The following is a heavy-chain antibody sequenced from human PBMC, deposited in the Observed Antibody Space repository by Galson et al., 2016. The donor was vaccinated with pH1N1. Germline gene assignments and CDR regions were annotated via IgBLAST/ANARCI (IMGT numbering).Heavy chain of an antibody. V-gene: IGHV1-69*13. CDR2: IIPVFGSP. J-gene: IGHJ6*01. CDR1: GGPFMSYA. CDR3: TLLQEHL. Sequence: SVKVSCKASGGPFMSYAISWVRQAPGQGLEWMGGIIPVFGSPNYAQKFQGRVTITADDSTRTAYMELSSLHQGPIGLPPGTLLQEHLWG.